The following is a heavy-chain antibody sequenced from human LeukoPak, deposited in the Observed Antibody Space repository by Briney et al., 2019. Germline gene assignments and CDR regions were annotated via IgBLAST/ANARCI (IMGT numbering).Heavy chain of an antibody. J-gene: IGHJ3*02. V-gene: IGHV3-30*02. D-gene: IGHD3-16*01. CDR3: AKDGGSYFATDPFDI. CDR1: GFNLSSYG. Sequence: PGGSLRLSCAASGFNLSSYGIHWVRQAPGKGLEWVAFIRYDGSNKYYADSVKGRFTISRDNSKNMVYLQMNSLRAEDTALYYCAKDGGSYFATDPFDIWGQGTMVTVSS. CDR2: IRYDGSNK.